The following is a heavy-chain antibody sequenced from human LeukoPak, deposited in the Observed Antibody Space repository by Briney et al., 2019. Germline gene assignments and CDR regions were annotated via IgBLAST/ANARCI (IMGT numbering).Heavy chain of an antibody. CDR1: SGSLTSYY. J-gene: IGHJ4*02. CDR2: IYYSGST. CDR3: ARHYNSGTYPLDH. V-gene: IGHV4-59*08. D-gene: IGHD1-26*01. Sequence: SQTLSLTCTVSSGSLTSYYWSWIRQPPGKTLEYIGYIYYSGSTSYNPSPKSRVTISIDTSKNQFSLKLSSVTAADTAVYYCARHYNSGTYPLDHWGQGTLVTVSS.